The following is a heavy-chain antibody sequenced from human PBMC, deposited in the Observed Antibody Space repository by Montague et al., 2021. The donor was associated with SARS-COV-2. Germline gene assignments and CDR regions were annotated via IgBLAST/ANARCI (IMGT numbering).Heavy chain of an antibody. Sequence: SVKVSCKASGGTFNDYAINWVRQAPGQGLEWMGRIIPILDITNYAQKSQGRVTITADRSTSTAYLELSGLRSDDTAVYYCARDWYCRGGRCHNTFDIWGQGTLVTVSS. CDR1: GGTFNDYA. CDR3: ARDWYCRGGRCHNTFDI. D-gene: IGHD2-15*01. J-gene: IGHJ3*02. CDR2: IIPILDIT. V-gene: IGHV1-69*04.